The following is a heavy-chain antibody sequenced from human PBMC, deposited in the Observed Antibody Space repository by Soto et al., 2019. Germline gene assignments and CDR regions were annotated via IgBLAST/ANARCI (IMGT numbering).Heavy chain of an antibody. D-gene: IGHD3-10*01. CDR3: ARGFGRFNN. CDR1: GFTFNDFE. CDR2: IDGSGATK. V-gene: IGHV3-48*03. J-gene: IGHJ4*02. Sequence: GGSLRLSCGVSGFTFNDFEMNWVRQAPGKGPEWLAYIDGSGATKKYADSVRGRFTISRDNANNSLFLQMSSLSAADTAIYYCARGFGRFNNWGQGTQVSVSS.